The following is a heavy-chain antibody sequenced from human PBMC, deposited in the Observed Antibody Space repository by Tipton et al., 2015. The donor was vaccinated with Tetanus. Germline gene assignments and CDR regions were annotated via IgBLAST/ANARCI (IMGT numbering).Heavy chain of an antibody. CDR1: GGSFSGYY. CDR3: ARAISHITMVRGVTDTWFDP. Sequence: TLSLTCAVYGGSFSGYYWSWIRQPPGKGLEWIGEINHSGSTNYNPSLKSRVTISVDTSKNQFSLKLSSVTAADTAVYYCARAISHITMVRGVTDTWFDPWGQGTLVTVSS. D-gene: IGHD3-10*01. CDR2: INHSGST. J-gene: IGHJ5*02. V-gene: IGHV4-34*01.